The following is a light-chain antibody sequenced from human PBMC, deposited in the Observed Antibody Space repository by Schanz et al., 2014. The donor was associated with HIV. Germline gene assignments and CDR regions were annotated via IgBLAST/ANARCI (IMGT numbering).Light chain of an antibody. CDR3: QQYNNWPPWT. Sequence: EIVLTQSPGTLSLSPGERATLSCRASQGVSSSFLAWYQQKPGQAPRLLIYGASTRATGIPARFSGSGSGTEFTLTISSLQSEDFAVYYCQQYNNWPPWTFGQGTKVEIK. J-gene: IGKJ1*01. CDR1: QGVSSSF. V-gene: IGKV3-15*01. CDR2: GAS.